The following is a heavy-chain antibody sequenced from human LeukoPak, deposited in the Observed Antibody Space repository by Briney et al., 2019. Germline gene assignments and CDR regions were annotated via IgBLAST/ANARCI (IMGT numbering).Heavy chain of an antibody. CDR3: ARAQDYDILTGPMSDY. V-gene: IGHV1-18*01. J-gene: IGHJ4*02. D-gene: IGHD3-9*01. Sequence: GASVNVSCKASGYTFTSYGISWVRQAPGQGLEWMGWISAYNGNTNYAQKLQGRVTMTTDTSTSTAYMELRSLRSDDTAVYYCARAQDYDILTGPMSDYWGQGTLVTVSS. CDR1: GYTFTSYG. CDR2: ISAYNGNT.